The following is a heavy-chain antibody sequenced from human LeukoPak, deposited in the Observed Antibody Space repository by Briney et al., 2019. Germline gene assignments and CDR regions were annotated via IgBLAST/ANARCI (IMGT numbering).Heavy chain of an antibody. V-gene: IGHV1-8*01. CDR2: MSPSGGNT. Sequence: GASVKVSCKASGYTFTSYDINWVRQATGQGLEWMGWMSPSGGNTGYAQKFQGRVTMTRNTSISTAYMELSSLRSEDTAVYYCARAGLDCSSTSCYEVDDYWGQGTLVTVSS. D-gene: IGHD2-2*01. CDR1: GYTFTSYD. J-gene: IGHJ4*02. CDR3: ARAGLDCSSTSCYEVDDY.